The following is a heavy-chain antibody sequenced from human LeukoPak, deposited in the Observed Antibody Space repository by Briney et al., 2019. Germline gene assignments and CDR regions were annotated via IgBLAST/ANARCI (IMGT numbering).Heavy chain of an antibody. Sequence: GGSLRLSCAASGFTFRNAWMSWVRQAPGKGLEWVGRIKSKADGGTADYAAPVTGRFTISRDDSKNTLFLEMNSLKSEYTAVYYCTTDRGLTMIRGLPFDYWGQGTLVTVSS. J-gene: IGHJ4*02. CDR2: IKSKADGGTA. V-gene: IGHV3-15*01. D-gene: IGHD3-10*01. CDR1: GFTFRNAW. CDR3: TTDRGLTMIRGLPFDY.